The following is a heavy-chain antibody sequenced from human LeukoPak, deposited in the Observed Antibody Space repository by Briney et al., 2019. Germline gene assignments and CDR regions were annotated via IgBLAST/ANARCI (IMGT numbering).Heavy chain of an antibody. CDR1: GFTFSSYA. V-gene: IGHV3-23*01. D-gene: IGHD3-3*01. J-gene: IGHJ4*02. CDR2: ISGSGGST. CDR3: ATDYDFWSGSDY. Sequence: QAGGSLRLSCAASGFTFSSYAMSWVRQAPGKGLEWVSAISGSGGSTYYADSVKGRFTISRDNSKNTLYLQMNSLRAEDTAVYYCATDYDFWSGSDYWGQGTLVTVSS.